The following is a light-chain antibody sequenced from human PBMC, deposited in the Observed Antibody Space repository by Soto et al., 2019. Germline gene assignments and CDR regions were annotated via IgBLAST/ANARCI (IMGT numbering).Light chain of an antibody. CDR3: QQYSNSPPEFT. V-gene: IGKV3-20*01. CDR1: QSISSSY. CDR2: GAS. Sequence: EIVLTQSPGTLSLSPGERATLSCRASQSISSSYLAWYQQRPGQAPRLLIFGASYRATGIPDRFSGSGSGTDFTLTISRLEPEDFAVYYCQQYSNSPPEFTFGPGTRVDGK. J-gene: IGKJ3*01.